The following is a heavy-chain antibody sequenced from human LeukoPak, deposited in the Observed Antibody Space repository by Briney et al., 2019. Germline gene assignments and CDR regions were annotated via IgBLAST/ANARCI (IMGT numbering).Heavy chain of an antibody. CDR3: ARRERGSRRKPLRYFYYYGMDV. CDR1: GGSFSGYY. Sequence: SETLSLTCAVYGGSFSGYYWSWIRQPPGKGLEWIGEINHSGSTNYNPSLKSRVTISVDTSKNQFSLKLSSVTAADTAVHYCARRERGSRRKPLRYFYYYGMDVWGQGTTVTGSS. J-gene: IGHJ6*02. CDR2: INHSGST. D-gene: IGHD3-16*01. V-gene: IGHV4-34*01.